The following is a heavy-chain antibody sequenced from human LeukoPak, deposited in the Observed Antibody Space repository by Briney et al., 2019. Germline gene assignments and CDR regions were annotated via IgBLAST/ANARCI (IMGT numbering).Heavy chain of an antibody. CDR2: IYYSGST. CDR1: GGSLSSSSYY. Sequence: SETLSLTCTVSGGSLSSSSYYWGWIRQPPGTGLEWLGSIYYSGSTYYNPSLKSRVTISVDTSKNQFSLKLSSVTAADTAVYYCARGGGVGAPDLDYWGQGTLVTVSS. V-gene: IGHV4-39*07. D-gene: IGHD1-26*01. J-gene: IGHJ4*02. CDR3: ARGGGVGAPDLDY.